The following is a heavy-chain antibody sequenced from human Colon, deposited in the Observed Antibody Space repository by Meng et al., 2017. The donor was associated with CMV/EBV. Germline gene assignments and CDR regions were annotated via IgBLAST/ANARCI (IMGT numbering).Heavy chain of an antibody. CDR3: ARSRGVEFFDS. V-gene: IGHV4-61*01. D-gene: IGHD3-10*01. CDR2: VYYSGAT. CDR1: GGSISSDSYY. J-gene: IGHJ4*02. Sequence: SETLSLTCTVSGGSISSDSYYWSWIRQSPEKGLEWIGYVYYSGATNYNPSLKSRVTMSVDTSKNQFSLKFSSVTAADTAVYYCARSRGVEFFDSWGQGTLVTVSS.